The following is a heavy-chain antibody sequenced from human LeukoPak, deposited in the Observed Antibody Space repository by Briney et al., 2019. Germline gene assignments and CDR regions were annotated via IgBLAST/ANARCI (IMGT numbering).Heavy chain of an antibody. D-gene: IGHD4-17*01. CDR3: ARDGDGDYPLDY. V-gene: IGHV3-11*06. Sequence: LSLTCAVYGGSFSGYYWSWIRQAPGKGLEWVSYISSSSSYTNYADSVKGRFTISRDNAKNSLYLQMNSLRAEDTAVYYCARDGDGDYPLDYWGQGTLVTVSS. CDR1: GGSFSGYY. CDR2: ISSSSSYT. J-gene: IGHJ4*02.